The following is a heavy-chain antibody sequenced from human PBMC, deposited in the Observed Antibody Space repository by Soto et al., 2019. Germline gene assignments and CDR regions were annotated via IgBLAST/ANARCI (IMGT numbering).Heavy chain of an antibody. D-gene: IGHD2-2*01. CDR1: GGTFSSYA. CDR2: IIPIFGTA. V-gene: IGHV1-69*12. CDR3: ARIVDCISTSCSFDY. Sequence: QVQLVQSGAAVKKPGSSVKVSCKASGGTFSSYAISWVRQAPGQGLEWMGGIIPIFGTANYAQKFQGRVTITADESTSTAYMELSSLRSEDTAVYYCARIVDCISTSCSFDYWGQGTLVTVSS. J-gene: IGHJ4*02.